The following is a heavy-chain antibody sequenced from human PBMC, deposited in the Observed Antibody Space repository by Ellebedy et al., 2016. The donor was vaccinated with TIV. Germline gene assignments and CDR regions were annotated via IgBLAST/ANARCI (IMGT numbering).Heavy chain of an antibody. J-gene: IGHJ6*03. D-gene: IGHD3-10*01. CDR2: IKQDGSEK. CDR1: GFTFSSYA. CDR3: ASSGSGSYDYYYYYMDV. V-gene: IGHV3-7*01. Sequence: GGSLRLXXSASGFTFSSYAMHWVRQAPGKGLEWVANIKQDGSEKYYVDSVKGRFTISRDNAKNSLYLQMNSLRAEDTAVYYCASSGSGSYDYYYYYMDVWGKGTTVTVSS.